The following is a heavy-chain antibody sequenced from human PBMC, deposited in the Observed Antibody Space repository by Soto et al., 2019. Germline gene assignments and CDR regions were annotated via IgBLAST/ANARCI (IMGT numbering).Heavy chain of an antibody. V-gene: IGHV4-34*01. CDR1: GGSFSGYY. CDR2: INHSGST. CDR3: ARGWGRIFDY. Sequence: QVQLQQWGAGLLKPSETLSLTCAVYGGSFSGYYWSWIRQPPGEGLEWIGEINHSGSTNYNPSLKSRVTISRDTSKNQFSLKLSSVTAADTAVYYCARGWGRIFDYWGQGTLVTVSS. D-gene: IGHD7-27*01. J-gene: IGHJ4*02.